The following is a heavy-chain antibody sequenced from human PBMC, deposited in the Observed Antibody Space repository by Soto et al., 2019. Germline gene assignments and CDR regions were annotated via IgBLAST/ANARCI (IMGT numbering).Heavy chain of an antibody. CDR1: GDSISSSY. CDR2: IYYSGST. CDR3: AKLPIAVAAQPHPSFDI. V-gene: IGHV4-59*01. D-gene: IGHD6-19*01. Sequence: SETLSLTCTVSGDSISSSYWSWIRQSPGKGLEWIGYIYYSGSTNYNASLKSRVTISVDTSKNQFSLQMSSLRAEDTAVYYCAKLPIAVAAQPHPSFDIWGQRTMVTVSS. J-gene: IGHJ3*02.